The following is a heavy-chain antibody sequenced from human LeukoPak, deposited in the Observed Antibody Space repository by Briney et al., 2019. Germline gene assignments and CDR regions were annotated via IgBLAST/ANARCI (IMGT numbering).Heavy chain of an antibody. Sequence: SGPTLVKPTQTLTLTCTFSGFSLSTSGVGVGWIRQPPGKALEWLALIYWDDDKRYSPSLKSRLTITKDTPKNQVFLTMTNMDPVDTATYYCAHRGSWFSENSYFDYWGQGTLVTVSS. V-gene: IGHV2-5*02. J-gene: IGHJ4*02. D-gene: IGHD3-10*01. CDR2: IYWDDDK. CDR1: GFSLSTSGVG. CDR3: AHRGSWFSENSYFDY.